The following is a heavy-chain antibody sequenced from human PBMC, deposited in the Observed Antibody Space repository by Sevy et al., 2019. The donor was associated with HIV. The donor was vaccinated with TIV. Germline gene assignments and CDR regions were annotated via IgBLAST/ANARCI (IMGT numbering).Heavy chain of an antibody. CDR3: ARDSTTRPGVLDY. V-gene: IGHV4-59*01. D-gene: IGHD1-1*01. CDR1: GGSISSYF. J-gene: IGHJ4*02. Sequence: SETLSLTCSVSGGSISSYFWTWVRQSPGKGLEWIGNIYFTGNTDYSPSLKNRVTLSLDTSKSQFSLTLKSVTAADTAIYFCARDSTTRPGVLDYWGQGTLVTVSS. CDR2: IYFTGNT.